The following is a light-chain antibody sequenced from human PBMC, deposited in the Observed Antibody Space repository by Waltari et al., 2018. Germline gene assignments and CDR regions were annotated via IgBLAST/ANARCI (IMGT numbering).Light chain of an antibody. V-gene: IGLV2-11*01. J-gene: IGLJ3*02. CDR3: CSYAGSYTWV. Sequence: QSALTQPRSVSGSPGQSVTISCTGTSSDVGGYNYVSWHQQHPGKAPKLMIYDVSKRPSGVPDRFSGSKSGNTASLTSSGLQAEDEADYYGCSYAGSYTWVFGGGTKLTVL. CDR1: SSDVGGYNY. CDR2: DVS.